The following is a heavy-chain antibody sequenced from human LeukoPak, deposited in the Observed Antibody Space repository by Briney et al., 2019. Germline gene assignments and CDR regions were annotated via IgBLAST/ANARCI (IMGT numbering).Heavy chain of an antibody. V-gene: IGHV3-48*03. J-gene: IGHJ3*02. CDR3: ARDIGGDCYSGYRSDAFDI. Sequence: GGSLRLSCAAPGFTFSSYEMHSVRQAPGKGLERDSYISSSGNIIYYADSVKGRFTISRDNSKNTLYLQMNSLRAEDTAVYYCARDIGGDCYSGYRSDAFDIWGQGTMVTVSS. D-gene: IGHD2-21*02. CDR1: GFTFSSYE. CDR2: ISSSGNII.